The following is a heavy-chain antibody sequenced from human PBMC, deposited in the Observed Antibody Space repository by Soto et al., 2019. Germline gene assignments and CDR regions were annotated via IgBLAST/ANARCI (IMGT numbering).Heavy chain of an antibody. J-gene: IGHJ6*03. CDR2: ISPGGDST. V-gene: IGHV3-23*01. CDR3: AKALGNPYYYCYMDV. CDR1: GFNFNIYA. D-gene: IGHD1-1*01. Sequence: EVQLLESGGGLVQPGGSLRLSCAASGFNFNIYAMTWVRQAPGKGLEWVSTISPGGDSTYFADSVKGRVTISRDNSKNTLSLQMKSLRAEDTATYFCAKALGNPYYYCYMDVWGTGTSVTVSS.